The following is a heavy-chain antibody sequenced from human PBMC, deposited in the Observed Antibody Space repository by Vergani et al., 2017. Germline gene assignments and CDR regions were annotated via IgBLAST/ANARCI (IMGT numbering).Heavy chain of an antibody. D-gene: IGHD6-19*01. Sequence: EVQLVESGGGLVQPGGSLRLSCAASGFTFSSYAMRWVRQAPGKGLEWVSAISGSVGSTYYADSVKGRFTIPRDNSKNTLYLQMNSLRAEDTAVYYCAKLGDSSGWYGYYYYYMDVWGKGTTVTVSS. CDR1: GFTFSSYA. V-gene: IGHV3-23*04. CDR3: AKLGDSSGWYGYYYYYMDV. J-gene: IGHJ6*03. CDR2: ISGSVGST.